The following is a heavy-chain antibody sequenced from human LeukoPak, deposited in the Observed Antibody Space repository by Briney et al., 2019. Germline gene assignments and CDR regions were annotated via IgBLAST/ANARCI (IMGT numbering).Heavy chain of an antibody. CDR1: GFTFDDYA. J-gene: IGHJ3*02. CDR3: AKDIAEWELVGAFDI. Sequence: GRSLRLSCAASGFTFDDYAMEWVRQAPGKGLEWVSGISWNSGSIGYADSVKGRFTISRDNAKNSLYLQMNSLRAEDTALYYCAKDIAEWELVGAFDIWGQGTMVTVSS. D-gene: IGHD1-26*01. CDR2: ISWNSGSI. V-gene: IGHV3-9*01.